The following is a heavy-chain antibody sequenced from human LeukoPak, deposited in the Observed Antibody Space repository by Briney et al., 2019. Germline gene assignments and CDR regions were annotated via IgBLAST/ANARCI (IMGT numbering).Heavy chain of an antibody. Sequence: GRSLRLSCAASGFTFNSYGMHWVRQAPGKGLEWVAVIWYDGSNKYYADSVKGRFTISRDNSKNTLYLQMNSLRAEDTAVYYCAKDYQGCSWYSFDYWGQGTLVTVSS. CDR3: AKDYQGCSWYSFDY. J-gene: IGHJ4*02. CDR2: IWYDGSNK. V-gene: IGHV3-33*06. CDR1: GFTFNSYG. D-gene: IGHD6-13*01.